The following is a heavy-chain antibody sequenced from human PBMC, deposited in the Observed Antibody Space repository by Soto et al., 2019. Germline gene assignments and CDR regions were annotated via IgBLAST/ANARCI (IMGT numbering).Heavy chain of an antibody. Sequence: AASVKVSCKASGYTFTDYYLDWVRQAPGHGLEWLGWINPKTGATKSALKFRGRVSMTRDTSITTAYMELSGLTSDDTAIYYCARGLQIKVNTGTHWFDPWGQGTPVTVSS. J-gene: IGHJ5*02. D-gene: IGHD1-1*01. CDR1: GYTFTDYY. CDR3: ARGLQIKVNTGTHWFDP. CDR2: INPKTGAT. V-gene: IGHV1-2*02.